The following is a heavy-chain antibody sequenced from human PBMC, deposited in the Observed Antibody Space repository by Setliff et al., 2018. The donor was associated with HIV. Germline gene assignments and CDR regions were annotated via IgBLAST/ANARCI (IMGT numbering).Heavy chain of an antibody. CDR2: IRSKTDGGTI. CDR1: GFTFTDAW. J-gene: IGHJ4*02. D-gene: IGHD1-1*01. Sequence: PGGSLRLSCATSGFTFTDAWMGWVRQAPGKGLEWVGLIRSKTDGGTIDYAAPVKGRFIISRDDSRNTVSLQMNSLKTEDTAIYYCTRGWVRYWGPGSLVTVSS. V-gene: IGHV3-15*01. CDR3: TRGWVRY.